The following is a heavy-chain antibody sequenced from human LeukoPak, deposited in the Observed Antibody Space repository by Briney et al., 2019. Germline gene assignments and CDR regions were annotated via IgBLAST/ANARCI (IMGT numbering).Heavy chain of an antibody. D-gene: IGHD1-26*01. CDR3: ARGEWELLMGY. Sequence: SETLSLTCTVSGGSISSYYWSWIRQPPGKGLEWVGYIYYSGSTNYNPSLKSRVTISVDTSKNQFSLKLSSVTAADTAVYYCARGEWELLMGYWGQGTLVTVS. CDR2: IYYSGST. V-gene: IGHV4-59*01. J-gene: IGHJ4*02. CDR1: GGSISSYY.